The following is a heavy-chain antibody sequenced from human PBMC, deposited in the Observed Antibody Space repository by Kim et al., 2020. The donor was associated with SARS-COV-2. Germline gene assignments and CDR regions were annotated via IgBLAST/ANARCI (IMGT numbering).Heavy chain of an antibody. CDR2: ISSSSSYI. J-gene: IGHJ4*02. CDR1: GFTFSSYS. CDR3: TTGYGSGSPFDY. Sequence: GGSLRLSCAASGFTFSSYSMNWVRQAPGKGLEWVSSISSSSSYIYYADSVKGRFTISRDNAKNSLYLQMNSLRAEDTAVYYCTTGYGSGSPFDYWGQGTLVTVSS. D-gene: IGHD3-10*01. V-gene: IGHV3-21*01.